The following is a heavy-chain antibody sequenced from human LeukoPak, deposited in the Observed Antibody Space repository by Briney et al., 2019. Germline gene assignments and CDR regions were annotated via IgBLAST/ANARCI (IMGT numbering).Heavy chain of an antibody. D-gene: IGHD3-10*01. J-gene: IGHJ3*02. CDR1: GYTFTNYG. CDR2: ISVYNGNT. Sequence: GASVKVSCKASGYTFTNYGISWVRQAPGQGLEWMGWISVYNGNTNFAQKFQGRVTMTTDTSTTTAYMELRSLRSDDTAVYYCARRSYYYGPRSDDAFDIWAKGQWSPSLQ. V-gene: IGHV1-18*01. CDR3: ARRSYYYGPRSDDAFDI.